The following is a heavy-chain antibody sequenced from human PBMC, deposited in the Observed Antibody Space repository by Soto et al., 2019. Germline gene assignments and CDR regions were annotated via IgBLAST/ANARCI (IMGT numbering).Heavy chain of an antibody. J-gene: IGHJ5*02. D-gene: IGHD3-10*01. CDR2: INPNSGGT. CDR1: GYTFTGYY. Sequence: QVQLVQSGAEVKKPGASVKVSCKASGYTFTGYYMHWVRQAHGQGHEWMGWINPNSGGTNYAQKFQGWVTMTRDTSISTAYMELSRLRSDDTAVYYCARQIWFGEGNWFDPWGQGTLVTVSS. V-gene: IGHV1-2*04. CDR3: ARQIWFGEGNWFDP.